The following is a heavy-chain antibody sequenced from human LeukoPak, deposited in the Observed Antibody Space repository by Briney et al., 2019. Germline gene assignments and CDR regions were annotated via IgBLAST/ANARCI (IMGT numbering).Heavy chain of an antibody. CDR3: TSRGFRLPLDAFDV. V-gene: IGHV4-39*01. Sequence: SETLSLTCTVSGGPIASSAYYWVWVRQSPGRGLEWLGSLYNNGDTYYNPSFESRVTIAIETSKNQFSLKMTSVTAADTAAYYCTSRGFRLPLDAFDVWGQGTRVAVSS. CDR1: GGPIASSAYY. J-gene: IGHJ3*01. D-gene: IGHD5-24*01. CDR2: LYNNGDT.